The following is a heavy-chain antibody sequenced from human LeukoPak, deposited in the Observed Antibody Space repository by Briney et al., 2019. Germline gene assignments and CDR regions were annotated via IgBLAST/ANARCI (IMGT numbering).Heavy chain of an antibody. CDR1: GFTFSSYW. V-gene: IGHV3-7*05. CDR2: IKPDGSEK. D-gene: IGHD6-13*01. Sequence: GGSLRLSCAASGFTFSSYWMNWVRQAPGKGLEWVASIKPDGSEKYYVGSVRGRFTISRDNAKNSLYLQMDSLRAEDTAVYYCAKPRPSYSSSWYDHWGQGTLVTVSS. J-gene: IGHJ5*02. CDR3: AKPRPSYSSSWYDH.